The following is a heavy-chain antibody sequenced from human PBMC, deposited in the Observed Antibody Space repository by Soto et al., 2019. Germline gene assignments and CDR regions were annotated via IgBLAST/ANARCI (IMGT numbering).Heavy chain of an antibody. CDR1: GYTFTSYG. CDR2: ISAYNGNT. CDR3: ARANLVLVPAANKPCFDP. D-gene: IGHD2-2*01. J-gene: IGHJ5*02. Sequence: GASVKVSCKASGYTFTSYGISWVRQAPGQGLEWMGWISAYNGNTNYAQKLQGRVTMTTDTSTSTAYMELRSLRSDDTAVYYCARANLVLVPAANKPCFDPWGQGTLVTVSS. V-gene: IGHV1-18*01.